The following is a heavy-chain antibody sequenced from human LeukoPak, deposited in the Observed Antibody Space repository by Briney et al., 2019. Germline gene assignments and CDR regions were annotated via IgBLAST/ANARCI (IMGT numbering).Heavy chain of an antibody. CDR3: ARYFRPTGKLDQ. J-gene: IGHJ4*02. Sequence: SETLSLTCSVSGGSISSVEYYWSWIRQPPGKGLQWIGYVYYSGDTYYKPSLKSRATISVDTSKNQFSLRLTPVTAADTAVYYCARYFRPTGKLDQWGRGTLVTVSS. D-gene: IGHD2/OR15-2a*01. CDR2: VYYSGDT. V-gene: IGHV4-30-4*01. CDR1: GGSISSVEYY.